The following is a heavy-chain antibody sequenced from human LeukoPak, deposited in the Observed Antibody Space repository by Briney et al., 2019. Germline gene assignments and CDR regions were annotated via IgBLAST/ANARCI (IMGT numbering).Heavy chain of an antibody. J-gene: IGHJ6*02. CDR2: IYSGGST. V-gene: IGHV3-53*01. CDR3: AVDPYYYYGMDV. Sequence: GGSLRLSCAASGFTVSSNYMSWVRQAPGKGLEWVSVIYSGGSTYYADSVKGRFTISRDNSKNTLYLQMNSLRAEDTAVYYCAVDPYYYYGMDVWGQGTTVTVSS. D-gene: IGHD1-26*01. CDR1: GFTVSSNY.